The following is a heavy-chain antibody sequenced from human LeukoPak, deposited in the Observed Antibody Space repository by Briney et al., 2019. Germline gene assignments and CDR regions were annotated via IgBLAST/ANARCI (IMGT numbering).Heavy chain of an antibody. Sequence: PGGSLRLSCAASGFTFSSYAMHWVRQAPGKGLEWVAVISYDGSNKYYADSVKGRFTISRDNSKNTLYLQMNSLRAEDTAVYYCARVRKGYSYGYLTFDYWGQGTLVTVSS. CDR3: ARVRKGYSYGYLTFDY. J-gene: IGHJ4*02. V-gene: IGHV3-30*04. CDR2: ISYDGSNK. CDR1: GFTFSSYA. D-gene: IGHD5-18*01.